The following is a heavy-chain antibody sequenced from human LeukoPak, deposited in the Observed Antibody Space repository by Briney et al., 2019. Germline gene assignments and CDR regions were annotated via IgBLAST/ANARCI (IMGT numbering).Heavy chain of an antibody. D-gene: IGHD3-9*01. Sequence: SLRLSCAASGFTFDDYAMHWVRQAPGKGLEWGSGISWDSGSIGHADSVKGRFTISRDNAKNSLYLQMNSLRAEDTAVYYCASLGSYDILTGYYPANYYYYGMDVWGQGTTVTVSS. V-gene: IGHV3-9*01. J-gene: IGHJ6*02. CDR3: ASLGSYDILTGYYPANYYYYGMDV. CDR1: GFTFDDYA. CDR2: ISWDSGSI.